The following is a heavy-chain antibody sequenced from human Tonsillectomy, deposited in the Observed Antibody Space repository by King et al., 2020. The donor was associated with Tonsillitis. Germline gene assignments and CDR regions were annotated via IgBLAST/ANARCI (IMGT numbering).Heavy chain of an antibody. V-gene: IGHV2-70*11. CDR1: GFSLTTSGMC. CDR2: IDWDDDK. Sequence: TLKESGPALVKPTQTLTLTCSFSGFSLTTSGMCVTWIRQPPGKALEWLARIDWDDDKHYSTSLETRLTISKDTSKNQVVLTMTNMDPVDTATYYCARTHDYTNPSFDYWGQGTLVIVSS. J-gene: IGHJ4*02. CDR3: ARTHDYTNPSFDY. D-gene: IGHD4-11*01.